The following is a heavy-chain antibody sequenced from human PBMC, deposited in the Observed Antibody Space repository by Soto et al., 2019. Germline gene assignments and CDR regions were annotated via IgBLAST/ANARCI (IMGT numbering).Heavy chain of an antibody. CDR3: ARGFLERNYYYGMDV. Sequence: SETLSLTCAVYGGSFSGCYWSWIRQPPGKGLEWIGEINHSGSTNYNPSLKSRVTISVDTSKNQFSLKLSSVTAADTAVYYCARGFLERNYYYGMDVWGQGTTVTVSS. J-gene: IGHJ6*02. D-gene: IGHD3-3*01. CDR1: GGSFSGCY. CDR2: INHSGST. V-gene: IGHV4-34*01.